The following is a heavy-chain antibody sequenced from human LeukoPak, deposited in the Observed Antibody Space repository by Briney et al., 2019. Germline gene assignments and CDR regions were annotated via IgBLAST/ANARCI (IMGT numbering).Heavy chain of an antibody. D-gene: IGHD5-24*01. CDR2: THPRDSDI. V-gene: IGHV5-51*01. Sequence: GESLKISCKGSGYSFTAYWIAWVRQVPGKGLEWMGITHPRDSDIRYNPPFQGQVTISADKSISTAYLQWNSLKASDTAMYYCARLTDGYNDYWGQGTLVTVSS. CDR3: ARLTDGYNDY. CDR1: GYSFTAYW. J-gene: IGHJ4*02.